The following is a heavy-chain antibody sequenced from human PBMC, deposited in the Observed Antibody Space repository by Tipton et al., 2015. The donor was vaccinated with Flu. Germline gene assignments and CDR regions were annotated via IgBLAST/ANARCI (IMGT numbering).Heavy chain of an antibody. V-gene: IGHV4-34*01. D-gene: IGHD1-1*01. J-gene: IGHJ4*02. CDR2: INHSGST. Sequence: TLSLTCAVYGGSFSGYFWSWIRQPPGKGLEWIGEINHSGSTNYNPSLKSRVTISADTSKNQFSLKLSSVTAADTAMYYCARKVTNWNYIDYWGQGTPVTVSS. CDR3: ARKVTNWNYIDY. CDR1: GGSFSGYF.